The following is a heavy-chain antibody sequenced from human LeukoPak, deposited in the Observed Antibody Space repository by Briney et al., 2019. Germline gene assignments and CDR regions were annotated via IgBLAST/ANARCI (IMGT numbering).Heavy chain of an antibody. CDR2: IYTSGST. CDR1: GVSISSYY. Sequence: SETLSLTCTVSGVSISSYYWSWLRQPAGKGLEWIGRIYTSGSTNYNPSLKSRVTMSVDTSKNQFSLRLGSVTAADTAVYYCARLSIAAAGSYYFDYWGQGTLVTVSS. D-gene: IGHD6-13*01. J-gene: IGHJ4*02. V-gene: IGHV4-4*07. CDR3: ARLSIAAAGSYYFDY.